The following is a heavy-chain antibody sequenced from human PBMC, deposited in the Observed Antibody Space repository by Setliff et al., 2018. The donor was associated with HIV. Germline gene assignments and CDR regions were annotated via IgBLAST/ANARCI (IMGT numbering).Heavy chain of an antibody. V-gene: IGHV4-34*01. CDR3: ARTTSLFPGIAAAQPWSYYYYMDV. Sequence: SETLSLTCAVYGGSFSGYYWSWIRQPPGKGLEWIGEINDSGSTNYNPSLNSRVTISVDTSKNQFSLNLNSVTAADTAVYYCARTTSLFPGIAAAQPWSYYYYMDVWGKGTTVTVSS. CDR2: INDSGST. D-gene: IGHD6-13*01. CDR1: GGSFSGYY. J-gene: IGHJ6*03.